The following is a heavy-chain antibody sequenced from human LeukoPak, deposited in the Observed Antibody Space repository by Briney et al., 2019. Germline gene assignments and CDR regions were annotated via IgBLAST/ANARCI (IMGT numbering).Heavy chain of an antibody. CDR2: IYVSAST. J-gene: IGHJ4*02. D-gene: IGHD3-16*01. Sequence: SETLSLTCTASGGSISSYYWSWIRQPPGKGLEWIGSIYVSASTNYNPSLKSRVTISVDTSKNQFSLKLNSVTAADTAVYYCARGWAYFDYWGQGTLVTVSA. CDR1: GGSISSYY. CDR3: ARGWAYFDY. V-gene: IGHV4-59*01.